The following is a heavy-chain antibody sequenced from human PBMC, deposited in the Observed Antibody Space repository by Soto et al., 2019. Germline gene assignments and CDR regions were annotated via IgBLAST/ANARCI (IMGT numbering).Heavy chain of an antibody. CDR3: ARGQMITFGGVILF. V-gene: IGHV3-48*01. D-gene: IGHD3-16*02. J-gene: IGHJ4*02. Sequence: GGSLRLSCAASGFTCSSYSMNWVRQAPGKGLEWVSYISSSSSTIYYADSVKGRFTISRDNAKNSLYLQMNSLRAEDTAVYYCARGQMITFGGVILFWGQGTLVTVSS. CDR2: ISSSSSTI. CDR1: GFTCSSYS.